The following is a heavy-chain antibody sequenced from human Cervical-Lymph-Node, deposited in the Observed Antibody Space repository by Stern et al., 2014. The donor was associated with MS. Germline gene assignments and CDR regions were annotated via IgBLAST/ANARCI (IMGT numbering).Heavy chain of an antibody. CDR2: IKDDGSET. CDR1: GFTFNDYW. V-gene: IGHV3-7*04. D-gene: IGHD6-6*01. CDR3: ARGTVPQRG. Sequence: EVQLVESGGGLVQPGGSPRLSCEVSGFTFNDYWMSLVRQAPGQGLEWEANIKDDGSETYYVGSVQGRITISRDNAKNSLSLRMNSLRVEDTAVYFCARGTVPQRGWGQGTLVTVSA. J-gene: IGHJ4*02.